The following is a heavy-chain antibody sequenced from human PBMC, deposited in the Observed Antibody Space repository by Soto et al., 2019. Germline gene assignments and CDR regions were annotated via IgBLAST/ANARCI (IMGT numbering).Heavy chain of an antibody. CDR3: ARIGVTVTTYYYYYGMDV. Sequence: LSLTCTVSGGSISSYYWSWIRQPPGKGLEWIGYIYYSGSTNYNPSLKSRVTMSVDTSKDQFPRTLSSVTAADTAVYYCARIGVTVTTYYYYYGMDVWGQGTTVTSP. D-gene: IGHD4-17*01. J-gene: IGHJ6*02. CDR2: IYYSGST. V-gene: IGHV4-59*01. CDR1: GGSISSYY.